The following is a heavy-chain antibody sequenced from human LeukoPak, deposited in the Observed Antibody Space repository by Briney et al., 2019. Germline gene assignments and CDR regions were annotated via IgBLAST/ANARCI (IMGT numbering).Heavy chain of an antibody. CDR2: IYYSGST. CDR1: GGSISSYY. J-gene: IGHJ3*02. Sequence: SETLSLTCTVSGGSISSYYWSWIRQPPGKRLEWIGYIYYSGSTNYNPSLKSRVTISVDTSKNQFSLKLSSVTAADTAVYYCARHRGGSYHWSAFDIWGQGTMVTVSS. V-gene: IGHV4-59*08. D-gene: IGHD1-26*01. CDR3: ARHRGGSYHWSAFDI.